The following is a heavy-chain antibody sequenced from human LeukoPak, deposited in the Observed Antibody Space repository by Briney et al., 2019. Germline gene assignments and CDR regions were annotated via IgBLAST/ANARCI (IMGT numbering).Heavy chain of an antibody. CDR1: GFMFSSYA. CDR2: ISGSGGST. J-gene: IGHJ5*02. Sequence: HPGGSLRLSCAASGFMFSSYAMSWVRQAPGKGLEWVSAISGSGGSTYYADSVKGRFTISRDNSKNTLYLQMNSLRAEDTAVYYCAKDKLRSSGYCSSTSCYFWFDPWGQGTLVTVSS. V-gene: IGHV3-23*01. D-gene: IGHD2-2*01. CDR3: AKDKLRSSGYCSSTSCYFWFDP.